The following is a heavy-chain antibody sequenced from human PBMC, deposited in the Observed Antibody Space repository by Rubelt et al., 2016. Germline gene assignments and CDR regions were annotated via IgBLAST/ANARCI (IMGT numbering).Heavy chain of an antibody. D-gene: IGHD5-18*01. Sequence: KPGASVKVSCKASGYTFTGYYMHWVRQAPGQGLEWMGWINPNSGGTNYAQKFQGRVTMTRDTSISTAYMELSRLRSDDTAVYYCASRTAMAYYYYGMDVCGQGTTVTVSS. J-gene: IGHJ6*02. CDR2: INPNSGGT. CDR1: GYTFTGYY. CDR3: ASRTAMAYYYYGMDV. V-gene: IGHV1-2*02.